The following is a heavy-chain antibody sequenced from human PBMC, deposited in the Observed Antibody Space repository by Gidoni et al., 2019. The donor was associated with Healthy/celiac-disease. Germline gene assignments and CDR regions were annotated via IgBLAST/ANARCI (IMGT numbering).Heavy chain of an antibody. J-gene: IGHJ6*03. Sequence: QVQLVESGGGVVQPGRSLRLSCAASGFPFSSYGMHWVRQAPGTRLEWVAVISYDGSNKYYADSVKGRFTISRDNSKNTLYLQMNSLRAEDTAVYYCARGGYHSNSYYYYYMDVWGKGTTVTVSS. CDR3: ARGGYHSNSYYYYYMDV. V-gene: IGHV3-30*03. CDR2: ISYDGSNK. CDR1: GFPFSSYG. D-gene: IGHD4-4*01.